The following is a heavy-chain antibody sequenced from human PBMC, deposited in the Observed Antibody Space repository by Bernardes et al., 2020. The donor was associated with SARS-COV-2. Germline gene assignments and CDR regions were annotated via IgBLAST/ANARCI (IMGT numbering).Heavy chain of an antibody. V-gene: IGHV3-23*01. CDR3: TRFHLGVRGTTGNFYFDS. J-gene: IGHJ4*02. Sequence: GGSLRLSCIASGFTFSTFAMAWVRQAPGKGLEWVSTLNYDSLYIYYANSVKGRFTISRDNSKNILYLQMNSLRVDDTAIYYCTRFHLGVRGTTGNFYFDSWRQESLVTVSS. CDR2: LNYDSLYI. CDR1: GFTFSTFA. D-gene: IGHD1-7*01.